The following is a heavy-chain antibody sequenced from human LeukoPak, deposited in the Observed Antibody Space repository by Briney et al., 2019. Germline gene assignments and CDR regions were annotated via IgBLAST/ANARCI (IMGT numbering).Heavy chain of an antibody. Sequence: SETLSLTCTVSRYSISNGYYWAWIRQPPGKGLEWIGSMYHSGSTYYNPSLKSRVTISVDTSKNQFSLKVTSVTAADTAVYYCARDLVMVAAEEVNNWFDPWGQGTLVTVSS. CDR3: ARDLVMVAAEEVNNWFDP. D-gene: IGHD2-15*01. J-gene: IGHJ5*02. V-gene: IGHV4-38-2*02. CDR2: MYHSGST. CDR1: RYSISNGYY.